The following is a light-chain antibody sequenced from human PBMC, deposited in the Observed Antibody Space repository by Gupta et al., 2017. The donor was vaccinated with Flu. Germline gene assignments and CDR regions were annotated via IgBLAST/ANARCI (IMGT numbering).Light chain of an antibody. CDR3: QQEKSWPIT. V-gene: IGKV3-15*01. CDR2: GAF. Sequence: QATLSVSPGERASLSCRATQDFGGNIPWFQQNPGQAPRLPIYGAFTRATDLPARYSGSGSVTEFTLTISSLPSEDFPLYYSQQEKSWPITFGGATKVDTK. CDR1: QDFGGN. J-gene: IGKJ4*01.